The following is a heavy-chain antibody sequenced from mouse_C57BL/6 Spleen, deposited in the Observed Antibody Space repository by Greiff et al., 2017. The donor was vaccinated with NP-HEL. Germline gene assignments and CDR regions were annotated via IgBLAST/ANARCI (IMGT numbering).Heavy chain of an antibody. V-gene: IGHV1-9*01. CDR3: ARWTAQASAMDY. CDR2: LLPGSGST. J-gene: IGHJ4*01. CDR1: GSTFTGYW. Sequence: QVQLQQSGAELMKPGASVKLSCKATGSTFTGYWIEWVKQRPGHGLEWIGELLPGSGSTNYNAKFKGKATFTADTSSNPAYMQLSSLTTEDSAIYYCARWTAQASAMDYWGQGTSVTVSS. D-gene: IGHD3-2*02.